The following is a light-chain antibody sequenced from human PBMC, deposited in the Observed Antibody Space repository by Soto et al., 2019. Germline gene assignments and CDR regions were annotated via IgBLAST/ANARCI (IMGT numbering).Light chain of an antibody. J-gene: IGLJ1*01. CDR3: ATWDDSLSADV. V-gene: IGLV1-36*01. Sequence: QSVLTQAPSVSAAPRQRVTISCSGSSSNIGNNGVNWYQQLPGKAPKLLIYYDDLKPSGVSDRFSGSKSGTSASLAISGLQSEDEADYYCATWDDSLSADVFGIGTKVTVL. CDR1: SSNIGNNG. CDR2: YDD.